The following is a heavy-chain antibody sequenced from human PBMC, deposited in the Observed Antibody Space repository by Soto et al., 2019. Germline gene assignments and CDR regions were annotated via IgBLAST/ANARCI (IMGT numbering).Heavy chain of an antibody. CDR1: GFSLSTSGVG. J-gene: IGHJ5*02. CDR3: AHIPIMTVVAATYEDWFDP. CDR2: IYWDDDK. V-gene: IGHV2-5*02. Sequence: SDPTLVKPTQTLTLTCTFSGFSLSTSGVGVGWIRQPPGKALEWLALIYWDDDKRYSPSLKSRLTITKDTSKNQVVLTMTNMDPVDTATYYCAHIPIMTVVAATYEDWFDPWGQGTLVTVSS. D-gene: IGHD2-15*01.